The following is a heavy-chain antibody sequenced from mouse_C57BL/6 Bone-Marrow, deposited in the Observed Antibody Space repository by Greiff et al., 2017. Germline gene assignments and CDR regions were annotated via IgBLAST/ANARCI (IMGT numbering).Heavy chain of an antibody. D-gene: IGHD1-1*01. CDR1: GYTFTSYW. CDR2: IDPSDSET. Sequence: QVQLQQSGAELVRPGSSVKLSCKASGYTFTSYWMHWVKQRPIQGLEWIGNIDPSDSETHYNQKFKDKATLTVDKSSSTAYMQLSSLTSEDSAVXYCAGATVVATGAMDYWGQGTSVTVSS. V-gene: IGHV1-52*01. J-gene: IGHJ4*01. CDR3: AGATVVATGAMDY.